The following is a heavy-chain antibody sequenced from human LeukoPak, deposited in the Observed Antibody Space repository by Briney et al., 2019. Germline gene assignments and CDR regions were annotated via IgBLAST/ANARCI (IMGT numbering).Heavy chain of an antibody. J-gene: IGHJ6*02. CDR3: ARDGRIDFGLDV. Sequence: GGSLRLSFAASGFTFSSYWRTWLGKAPGKGLEGVANIKQDGSEKYYVGSVKGRFTISRDNAKNSLYLQMNSLRAEHTAVFYCARDGRIDFGLDVWGQGTTVTVSS. CDR1: GFTFSSYW. V-gene: IGHV3-7*01. CDR2: IKQDGSEK. D-gene: IGHD2-15*01.